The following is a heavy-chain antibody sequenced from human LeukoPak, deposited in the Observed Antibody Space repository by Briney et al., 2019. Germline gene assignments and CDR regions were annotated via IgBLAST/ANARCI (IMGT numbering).Heavy chain of an antibody. CDR2: ISYDGSNK. D-gene: IGHD2/OR15-2a*01. CDR1: GFTFSTYA. Sequence: GGSLRLSCAASGFTFSTYAMHWARQAPGKGLEWVAVISYDGSNKYYADSVKGRFTISRDNSKNTLYLQMNSLRPEDTALYFCARDFYNTLRSNFHHWGQGTLVTVSS. J-gene: IGHJ1*01. V-gene: IGHV3-30-3*01. CDR3: ARDFYNTLRSNFHH.